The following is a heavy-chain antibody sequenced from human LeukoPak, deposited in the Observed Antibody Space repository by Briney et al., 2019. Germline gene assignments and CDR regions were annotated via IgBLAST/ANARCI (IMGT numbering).Heavy chain of an antibody. V-gene: IGHV1-69*05. J-gene: IGHJ4*02. CDR3: ARGYYDSSGYYHFDY. D-gene: IGHD3-22*01. Sequence: ASVKVSCKASGGTFSSYAISWVRQAPGQGLEWMGGIIPISGTANYAQKFQGRVTITTDESTSTAYMELSSLRSEDTAVYYCARGYYDSSGYYHFDYWGQGTLVTVSS. CDR1: GGTFSSYA. CDR2: IIPISGTA.